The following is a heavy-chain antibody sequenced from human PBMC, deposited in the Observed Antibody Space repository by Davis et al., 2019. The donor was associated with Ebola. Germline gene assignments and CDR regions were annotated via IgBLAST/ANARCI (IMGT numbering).Heavy chain of an antibody. J-gene: IGHJ6*03. CDR3: AKVLYSSSWYYYYMDV. Sequence: GESLKISCAASGFTFSSYEMNWVRQAPGKGLEWVSAISGSGGSTYYADSVKGRFTISRDNSKNTLYLQMNSLRAEDTAVYYCAKVLYSSSWYYYYMDVWGKGTTVTVSS. D-gene: IGHD6-13*01. CDR1: GFTFSSYE. CDR2: ISGSGGST. V-gene: IGHV3-23*01.